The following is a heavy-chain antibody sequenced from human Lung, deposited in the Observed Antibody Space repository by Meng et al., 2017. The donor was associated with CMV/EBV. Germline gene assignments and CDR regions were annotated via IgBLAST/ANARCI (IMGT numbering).Heavy chain of an antibody. Sequence: KKAWALVKLPCTAAGYILSSHGIGWVRHATGQGLEWMVWISGYNGNTNYAKKFQGRVTMTTETSTTTAYMELRGLRSDDTAVYYFSRERDATYYFHNWGQGTLVTVSS. J-gene: IGHJ4*02. CDR3: SRERDATYYFHN. V-gene: IGHV1-18*01. D-gene: IGHD5-24*01. CDR2: ISGYNGNT. CDR1: GYILSSHG.